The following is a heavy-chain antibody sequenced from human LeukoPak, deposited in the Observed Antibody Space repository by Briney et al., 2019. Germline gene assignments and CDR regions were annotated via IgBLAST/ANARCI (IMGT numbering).Heavy chain of an antibody. CDR1: GFTFSNYW. J-gene: IGHJ4*02. D-gene: IGHD1-1*01. CDR2: IKQDGSEK. Sequence: PGGSLRLSCAASGFTFSNYWMTWVRQAPGKGLEWVANIKQDGSEKSYVDSVKGRFTISRDNAKNSLYLQMNSLRVEDTAVYYCARDKFWISPSDNWGQGTLVTVSS. CDR3: ARDKFWISPSDN. V-gene: IGHV3-7*01.